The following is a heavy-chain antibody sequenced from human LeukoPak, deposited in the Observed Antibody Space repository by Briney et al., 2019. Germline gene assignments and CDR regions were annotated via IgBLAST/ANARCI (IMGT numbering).Heavy chain of an antibody. J-gene: IGHJ4*02. V-gene: IGHV4-30-2*01. D-gene: IGHD6-13*01. CDR3: ARLIAADPQLDC. Sequence: SETLSLTCTVSGGSITSGGYYWSWIRQAPGRGLERIGYIYHSGDTYSNPSPKGRATVSMDRSKNQFSLNLSSVTAADTAVYYCARLIAADPQLDCWGQGTLVTVSS. CDR2: IYHSGDT. CDR1: GGSITSGGYY.